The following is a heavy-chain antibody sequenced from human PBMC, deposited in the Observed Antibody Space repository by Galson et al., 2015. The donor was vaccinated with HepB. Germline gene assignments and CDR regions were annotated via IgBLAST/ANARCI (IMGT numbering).Heavy chain of an antibody. CDR2: ISGSGGST. Sequence: SLRLSCAASGFTFSSYAMSWVRQAPGKGLEWVSAISGSGGSTYYADSVKGRFTISRDNSKNTLYLQMNSLRAEDTAVYYCAKGEADLNDFWSGLGYYYYYYMDVWGKGTTVTVSS. J-gene: IGHJ6*03. V-gene: IGHV3-23*01. D-gene: IGHD3-3*01. CDR1: GFTFSSYA. CDR3: AKGEADLNDFWSGLGYYYYYYMDV.